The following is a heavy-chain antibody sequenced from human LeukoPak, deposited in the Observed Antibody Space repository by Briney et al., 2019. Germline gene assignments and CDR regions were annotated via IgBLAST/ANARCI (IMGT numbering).Heavy chain of an antibody. D-gene: IGHD2-2*01. CDR2: IYYSGST. V-gene: IGHV4-39*01. J-gene: IGHJ5*02. CDR1: GGSISSSSYY. Sequence: PSETLSLTCTVSGGSISSSSYYWGWLRQPPGKGLEWIGSIYYSGSTYYTPSLKSRVTISVDTSKNQFSLKLSSVTAADTAVYYCARQEEVPAAANWFDPWGQGTLVTVSS. CDR3: ARQEEVPAAANWFDP.